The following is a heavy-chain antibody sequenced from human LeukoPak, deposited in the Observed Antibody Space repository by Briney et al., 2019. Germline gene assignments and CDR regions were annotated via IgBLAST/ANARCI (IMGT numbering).Heavy chain of an antibody. CDR1: GYSFSSYW. Sequence: GGPLRLSCAPSGYSFSSYWMHGVPGVPGKGLVWVSRIDNYGRTTDYADSVKGRFTISRDNVKDTLYLQMNSLNAEDTAVYYCARDVGGAGSFWGQGTLVTVSS. V-gene: IGHV3-74*01. D-gene: IGHD3-10*01. CDR3: ARDVGGAGSF. J-gene: IGHJ4*02. CDR2: IDNYGRTT.